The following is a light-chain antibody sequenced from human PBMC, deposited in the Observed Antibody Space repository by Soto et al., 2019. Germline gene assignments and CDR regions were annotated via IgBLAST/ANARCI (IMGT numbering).Light chain of an antibody. J-gene: IGLJ1*01. CDR2: DNH. V-gene: IGLV1-51*01. Sequence: QSVLTQPPSVSAAPGQKVTISCSGSSSNIGNDYVSWYQHLPGTAPKLLIYDNHKRPSGIPDRFSGSKSGTSATLGITGLQTGDEADYYCGTWDSSLSAYVFGTGTKLTVI. CDR3: GTWDSSLSAYV. CDR1: SSNIGNDY.